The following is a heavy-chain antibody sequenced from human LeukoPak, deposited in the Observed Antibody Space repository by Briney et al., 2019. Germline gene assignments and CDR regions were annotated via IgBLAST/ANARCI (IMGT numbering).Heavy chain of an antibody. CDR3: AHVYYYDSRGFDP. V-gene: IGHV2-5*02. CDR1: GFLLNTGGAG. J-gene: IGHJ5*02. Sequence: SGPTLVNPTQTLTLTCTFSGFLLNTGGAGVGWIRQPPGRPRVWLAANYWDDDRRYSPSLKSRLTITKDTSKNLVFLTMTNMDPVDTATYYCAHVYYYDSRGFDPWGQGTLVTVSS. CDR2: NYWDDDR. D-gene: IGHD3-22*01.